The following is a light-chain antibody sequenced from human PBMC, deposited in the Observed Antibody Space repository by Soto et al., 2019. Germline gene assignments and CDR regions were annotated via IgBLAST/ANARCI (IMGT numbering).Light chain of an antibody. CDR1: QSVSGTY. V-gene: IGKV3-20*01. CDR2: GAS. CDR3: QECSSTRT. J-gene: IGKJ1*01. Sequence: VLTQSPGTLSLSPGERATLSCRASQSVSGTYLAWYQQKPGQAPRLLIYGASSRATGIPDRFSGSGSGTAFTLTISRLEPDDFAVYYCQECSSTRTFGQGTKV.